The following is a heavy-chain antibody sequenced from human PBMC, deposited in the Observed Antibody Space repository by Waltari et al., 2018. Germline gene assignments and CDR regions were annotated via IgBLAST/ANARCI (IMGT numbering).Heavy chain of an antibody. Sequence: EVQLVESGGGLVKPGGSLRLSCAASGFTFSSYSMNWVRQAPGKGLEWVSSISSSSSDIYYADSGKGRFTISRDNAKNSLYLQMNSLRAEDTAVYYCARAITMVRGGYDYWGQGTLVTVSS. CDR1: GFTFSSYS. CDR2: ISSSSSDI. J-gene: IGHJ4*02. V-gene: IGHV3-21*01. CDR3: ARAITMVRGGYDY. D-gene: IGHD3-10*01.